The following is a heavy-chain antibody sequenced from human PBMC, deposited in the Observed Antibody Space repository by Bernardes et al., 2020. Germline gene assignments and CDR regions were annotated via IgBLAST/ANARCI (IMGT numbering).Heavy chain of an antibody. Sequence: SVKVSCKASGGTFSSYAISWVRQAPGQGLEWMGGIIPIFGTANYAQKFQGRVTITADESTSTAYMELSSLRSEDTAVYYCARGPKTYYYDSSGYYDYWGQGTLVTVSS. J-gene: IGHJ4*02. D-gene: IGHD3-22*01. CDR2: IIPIFGTA. V-gene: IGHV1-69*13. CDR3: ARGPKTYYYDSSGYYDY. CDR1: GGTFSSYA.